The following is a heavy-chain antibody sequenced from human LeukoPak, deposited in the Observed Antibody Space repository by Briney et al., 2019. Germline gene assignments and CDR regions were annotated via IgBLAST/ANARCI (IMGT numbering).Heavy chain of an antibody. CDR3: ARDISSGYYDAFDI. J-gene: IGHJ3*02. V-gene: IGHV3-66*01. Sequence: TGGSLRLSCAASGFTVSSNYMSWVRQAPGKGLEWVSIIYSGGSTYYADSVKGRFTISRDNSKNTLYLRMNSLRAEDTAVYYCARDISSGYYDAFDIWGQGTMVTVSS. D-gene: IGHD3-22*01. CDR1: GFTVSSNY. CDR2: IYSGGST.